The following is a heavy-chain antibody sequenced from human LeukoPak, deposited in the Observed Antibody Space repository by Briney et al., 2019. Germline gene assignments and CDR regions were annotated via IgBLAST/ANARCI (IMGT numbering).Heavy chain of an antibody. V-gene: IGHV1-3*01. D-gene: IGHD3-10*01. CDR3: ARVSQYYSNAFDI. CDR2: INAGNGNT. Sequence: ASVKVSCKASGYTFTDYAMHWVRQAPGQRLEWMGWINAGNGNTKYSQKFQGRVIITRDTSATTAYMELSSLRSEDTAVYYCARVSQYYSNAFDIWGQGTMVTVSS. J-gene: IGHJ3*02. CDR1: GYTFTDYA.